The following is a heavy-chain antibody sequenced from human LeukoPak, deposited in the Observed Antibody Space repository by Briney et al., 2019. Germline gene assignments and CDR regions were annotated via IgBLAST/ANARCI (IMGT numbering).Heavy chain of an antibody. J-gene: IGHJ6*02. Sequence: SVKVSCKASGFTFTSSAVQWVRQARGQRLEWIGWIVVGSGNANYAQKFQERVTITRDMSTSTAYMELSSLRSEDTAVYYCAATDRPVWFGDYYYYYAMDVWDQGTTVTVSS. V-gene: IGHV1-58*01. CDR2: IVVGSGNA. CDR3: AATDRPVWFGDYYYYYAMDV. D-gene: IGHD3-10*01. CDR1: GFTFTSSA.